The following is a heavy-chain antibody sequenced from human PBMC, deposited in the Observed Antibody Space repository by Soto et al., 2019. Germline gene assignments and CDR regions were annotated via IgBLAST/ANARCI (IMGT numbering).Heavy chain of an antibody. CDR2: IWYDGSNK. V-gene: IGHV3-33*01. CDR1: GFTFSSYG. CDR3: ARDQSPPYYDFWSGYYSLGGMDV. Sequence: ALRLSCAASGFTFSSYGMHWVRQAPGKGLEWVAVIWYDGSNKYYADSVKGRFTISRDNSKNTLYLQMNSLRAEDTAVYYCARDQSPPYYDFWSGYYSLGGMDVWGQGTTVTVSS. D-gene: IGHD3-3*01. J-gene: IGHJ6*02.